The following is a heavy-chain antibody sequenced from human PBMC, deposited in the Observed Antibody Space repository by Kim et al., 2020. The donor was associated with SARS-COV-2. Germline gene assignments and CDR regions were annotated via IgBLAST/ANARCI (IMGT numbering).Heavy chain of an antibody. J-gene: IGHJ4*02. CDR1: GDRVSSNSAA. D-gene: IGHD6-6*01. V-gene: IGHV6-1*01. CDR2: TYYRSKWYN. CDR3: ARENVMNSSSPREGRFDY. Sequence: SQTLSLTCAISGDRVSSNSAAWNWIRQSPSRGLEWLGRTYYRSKWYNDYAVSVKSRITINPDTSKNQFSLQLNSVTPEDTAVYYCARENVMNSSSPREGRFDYRGQGTLVTVSS.